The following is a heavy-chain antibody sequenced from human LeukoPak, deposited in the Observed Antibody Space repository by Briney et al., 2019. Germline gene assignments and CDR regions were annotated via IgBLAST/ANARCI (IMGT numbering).Heavy chain of an antibody. D-gene: IGHD3-22*01. V-gene: IGHV3-7*01. Sequence: GGSLRLSCAASGFTFSNAWMSWVRQAPGKGLEWVANVNEDGSEKHYVDPVKGRFTISRDNAKNSLYLQMNSLRAEDTAVYYCVREEGIDGSGYYYVLGYWGQGTLVTVSS. CDR1: GFTFSNAW. CDR2: VNEDGSEK. CDR3: VREEGIDGSGYYYVLGY. J-gene: IGHJ4*02.